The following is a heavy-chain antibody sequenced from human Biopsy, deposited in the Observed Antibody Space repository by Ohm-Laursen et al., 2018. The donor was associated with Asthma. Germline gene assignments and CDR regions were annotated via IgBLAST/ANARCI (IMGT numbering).Heavy chain of an antibody. CDR1: GGSITSFY. CDR2: IYFSGNT. D-gene: IGHD2-2*01. CDR3: ARGSGSSLSNPDAFDI. J-gene: IGHJ3*02. V-gene: IGHV4-59*01. Sequence: SETLSLTCTVSGGSITSFYWSWIRQPPGRGLEWIGYIYFSGNTNYNPSLKSRVTISIDTSKNHFSLKLTSVTAADTAVYYCARGSGSSLSNPDAFDIWGQGTMVTVSS.